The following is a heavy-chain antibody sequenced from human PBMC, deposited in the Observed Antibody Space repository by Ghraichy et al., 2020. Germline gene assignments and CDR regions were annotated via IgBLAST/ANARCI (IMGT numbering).Heavy chain of an antibody. CDR2: ISGSGDNT. J-gene: IGHJ4*02. D-gene: IGHD6-13*01. CDR3: AKAVAAAGRDIDY. V-gene: IGHV3-23*01. CDR1: GFTFSSYA. Sequence: LSLTCAASGFTFSSYAMSWVRQAPGKGLEWVSAISGSGDNTHYADSVKGRFTISRDNSKNTLYLQMNSLRAEDTAVYYCAKAVAAAGRDIDYWGQGTLVTVSS.